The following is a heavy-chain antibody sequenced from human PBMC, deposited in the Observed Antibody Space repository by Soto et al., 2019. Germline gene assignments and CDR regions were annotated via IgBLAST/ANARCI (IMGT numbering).Heavy chain of an antibody. J-gene: IGHJ4*02. Sequence: QVQLVQSGAEVKKPGASVKVSCKASGYSFISYGISWVRQAPGQGLEWMGWISVYNGKTNYAQKLQGRVTMTTDTSTSTAYMEVRSLRSDDTAVYYCARFRWDDYGGSFDYWGQGTLVTVSS. CDR2: ISVYNGKT. CDR3: ARFRWDDYGGSFDY. D-gene: IGHD4-17*01. CDR1: GYSFISYG. V-gene: IGHV1-18*01.